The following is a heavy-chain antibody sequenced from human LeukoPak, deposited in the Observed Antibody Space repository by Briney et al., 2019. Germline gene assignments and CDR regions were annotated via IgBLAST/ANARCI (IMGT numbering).Heavy chain of an antibody. CDR3: AKGNLYYYDSSLYFDY. J-gene: IGHJ4*02. Sequence: GGSLRLSCAASGFTFDDYAMHWVRQAPGKGLEWVSGISWNSGSIGYADSVKGRFTISRDNAKNSLYLQMNSLRAEDTAVYYCAKGNLYYYDSSLYFDYWGQGTLVTVSS. V-gene: IGHV3-9*01. CDR1: GFTFDDYA. CDR2: ISWNSGSI. D-gene: IGHD3-22*01.